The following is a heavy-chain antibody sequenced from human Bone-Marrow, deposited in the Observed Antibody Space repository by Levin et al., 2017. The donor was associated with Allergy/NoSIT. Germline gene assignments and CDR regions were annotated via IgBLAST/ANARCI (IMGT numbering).Heavy chain of an antibody. CDR2: INSDGRST. V-gene: IGHV3-74*01. D-gene: IGHD3-16*01. J-gene: IGHJ4*02. CDR3: ARDEAAGTNSGLGDW. Sequence: SCAASGFSFSTYWMHWVRQAPGKGLVWVSHINSDGRSTSYADSVKGRFTISRDNAKNTLYLQMNSLRVEDTAVYFCARDEAAGTNSGLGDWWGQGTLVTVSS. CDR1: GFSFSTYW.